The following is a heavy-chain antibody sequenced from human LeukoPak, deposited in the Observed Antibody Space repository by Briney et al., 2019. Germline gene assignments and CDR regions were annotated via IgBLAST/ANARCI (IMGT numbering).Heavy chain of an antibody. Sequence: AETLSLTCTVSGGSISSYYWSWIRQPPGKGLEWIGYIYYSGSTNYNPSLKSRVTISVDTSKNQFSLKLSSVTAADTAVYYCAREALGGDYWGQGTLVTVSS. CDR3: AREALGGDY. CDR2: IYYSGST. V-gene: IGHV4-59*01. CDR1: GGSISSYY. D-gene: IGHD3-16*01. J-gene: IGHJ4*02.